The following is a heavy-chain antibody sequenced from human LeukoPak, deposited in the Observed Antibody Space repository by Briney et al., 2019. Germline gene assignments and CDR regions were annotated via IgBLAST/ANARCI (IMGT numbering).Heavy chain of an antibody. Sequence: PSETLSLTCTVSGGSISSYYWSWIRQPPGKGLEWIGYIYYSGSTNYNPSLKSRVTISVDTSKNQFSLKLSSVTAADTAVYYCARDLQHYDILTGYSPGAVDIWGQGAMVTVSS. CDR3: ARDLQHYDILTGYSPGAVDI. CDR1: GGSISSYY. V-gene: IGHV4-59*01. J-gene: IGHJ3*02. CDR2: IYYSGST. D-gene: IGHD3-9*01.